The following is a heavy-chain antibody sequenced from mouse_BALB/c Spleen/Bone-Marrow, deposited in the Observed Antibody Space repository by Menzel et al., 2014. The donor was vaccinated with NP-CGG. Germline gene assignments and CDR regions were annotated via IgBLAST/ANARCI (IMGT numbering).Heavy chain of an antibody. J-gene: IGHJ1*01. CDR3: ARHSITDWYCDV. V-gene: IGHV5-12-2*01. CDR1: GFTFSSYT. D-gene: IGHD1-2*01. CDR2: IIFGGITT. Sequence: EEQLQESGGGLVQPGGSLKLSCAASGFTFSSYTMSWVHQTPEKRLEWVAFIIFGGITTYYPDTVEGRFTISRDNAKNTLYLQMSSLKSEDTAMYYCARHSITDWYCDVWSAGTTVTVSS.